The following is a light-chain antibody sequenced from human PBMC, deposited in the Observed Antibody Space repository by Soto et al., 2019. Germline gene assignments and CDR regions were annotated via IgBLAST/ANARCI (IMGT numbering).Light chain of an antibody. V-gene: IGLV1-40*01. Sequence: QSVLTQPPSVSGALGQRVTISCTGITSNIGAGYDVHWYQLLPGRAPKLLIYGNTNRPSGVPDRFSGSKSATSASLAITGLQAEDEAIYYCTSYTSSDTVIFGGGTKLTVL. CDR3: TSYTSSDTVI. CDR1: TSNIGAGYD. CDR2: GNT. J-gene: IGLJ2*01.